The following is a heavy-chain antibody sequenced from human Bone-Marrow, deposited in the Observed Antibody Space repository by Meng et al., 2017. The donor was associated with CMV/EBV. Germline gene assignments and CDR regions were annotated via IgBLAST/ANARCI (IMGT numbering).Heavy chain of an antibody. CDR3: ARDAGWGSDY. Sequence: KVSCKASGYSFSNYGITWVRQAPGQGLEWMGWIGSYNGNTNYAQKFQDRVTMTTDASTSTAYMELRSLRSDDTALYYCARDAGWGSDYWGQGILVTVSS. CDR2: IGSYNGNT. CDR1: GYSFSNYG. D-gene: IGHD3-16*01. V-gene: IGHV1-18*01. J-gene: IGHJ4*02.